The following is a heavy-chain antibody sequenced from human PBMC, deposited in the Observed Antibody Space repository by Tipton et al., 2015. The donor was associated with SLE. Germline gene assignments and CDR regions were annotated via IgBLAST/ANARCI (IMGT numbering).Heavy chain of an antibody. CDR2: MYPGDSDT. CDR1: GYSFSNYW. CDR3: ARPDCAGGIGYRRGAFDF. Sequence: QLVQSGAEVKKPGESLKISCKGSGYSFSNYWIGWVRQMPGKGLEWMGIMYPGDSDTRYSPSFQGQVTISADKSISTPHLQWRSLKPSDSALYDYARPDCAGGIGYRRGAFDFWGQGTMVTVSS. D-gene: IGHD2-8*02. V-gene: IGHV5-51*03. J-gene: IGHJ3*01.